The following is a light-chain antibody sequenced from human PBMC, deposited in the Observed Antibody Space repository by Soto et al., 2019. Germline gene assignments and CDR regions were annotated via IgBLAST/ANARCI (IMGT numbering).Light chain of an antibody. CDR3: QQRQYWPPIT. CDR1: QSVSSSS. CDR2: GTS. V-gene: IGKV3D-20*02. J-gene: IGKJ5*01. Sequence: ETVLTQSPGTLSLSPGERATLSCRASQSVSSSSLAWYQQRPGQAPRLLIYGTSSRATGIPDRFSGSGSGTDFTLTISSLEPEDFAIYYCQQRQYWPPITFGQGTRLEIK.